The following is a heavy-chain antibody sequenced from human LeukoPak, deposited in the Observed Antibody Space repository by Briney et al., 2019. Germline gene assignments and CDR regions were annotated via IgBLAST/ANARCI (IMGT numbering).Heavy chain of an antibody. Sequence: GRSLRLSCTASGFTFGDDAMSWVRQAPGKGLEWVGFIRSKAYGGTTEYAASVKGRFTISRDDSKSIAYLQMNSLKTEDTAVYYSTRDLQPVVPAADYYFDYWGQGTLVTVSS. CDR1: GFTFGDDA. V-gene: IGHV3-49*04. J-gene: IGHJ4*02. CDR2: IRSKAYGGTT. D-gene: IGHD2-2*01. CDR3: TRDLQPVVPAADYYFDY.